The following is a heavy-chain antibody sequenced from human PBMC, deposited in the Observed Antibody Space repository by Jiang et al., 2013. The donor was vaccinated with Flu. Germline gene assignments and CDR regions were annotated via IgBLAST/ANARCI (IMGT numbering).Heavy chain of an antibody. CDR2: IKQDESEK. V-gene: IGHV3-7*05. D-gene: IGHD1-26*01. CDR1: GVTFSSNW. Sequence: VQLVESGGGLVQPGGSLRLSCAVSGVTFSSNWMSWVRQAPGKGLEWVANIKQDESEKYYVDSVRGRFTISRDNAKNSLYLQMNSLRAEDTAVYYCARTHHDRILGATWAFDYWAREPWSPSPQ. J-gene: IGHJ4*02. CDR3: ARTHHDRILGATWAFDY.